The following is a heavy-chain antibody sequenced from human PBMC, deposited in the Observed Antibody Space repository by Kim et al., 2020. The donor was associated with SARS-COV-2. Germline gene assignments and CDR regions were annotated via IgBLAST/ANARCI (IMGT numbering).Heavy chain of an antibody. CDR2: IGADGDT. CDR3: VRDLSGSNYYYGMDV. D-gene: IGHD1-26*01. CDR1: GFTFSSHD. Sequence: GGSLRLSCAASGFTFSSHDMHLVRQATGKGLEWVSGIGADGDTYYLGSVRGRFTISRENAKNSLYLQMNSLTVGDTAVYYCVRDLSGSNYYYGMDVWGQG. V-gene: IGHV3-13*01. J-gene: IGHJ6*02.